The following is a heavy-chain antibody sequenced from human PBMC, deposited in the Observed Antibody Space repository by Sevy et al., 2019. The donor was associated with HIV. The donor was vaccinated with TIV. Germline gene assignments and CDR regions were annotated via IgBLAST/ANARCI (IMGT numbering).Heavy chain of an antibody. Sequence: GGSLRLSCAASGFTFSSYSMNWVRHAPGKGLEWVSYISSSSTIYYAASVKGRFTISRDNAKNSLYLQMNSLRDEDTAVYYCARGSGSGSYPEIYYYYGMDVWGQGTTVTVSS. CDR1: GFTFSSYS. D-gene: IGHD3-10*01. V-gene: IGHV3-48*02. J-gene: IGHJ6*02. CDR3: ARGSGSGSYPEIYYYYGMDV. CDR2: ISSSSTI.